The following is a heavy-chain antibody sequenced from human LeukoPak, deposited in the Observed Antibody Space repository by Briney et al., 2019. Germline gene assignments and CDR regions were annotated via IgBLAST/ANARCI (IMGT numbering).Heavy chain of an antibody. V-gene: IGHV3-48*02. CDR2: ISSSSSTI. J-gene: IGHJ6*02. CDR3: ARFGERGKYSSGWYGGYYYYGMDA. Sequence: GGSLRLSCAASGFTFSSYSMNWVRQAPGKGLEWVSYISSSSSTIYYADSVKGRFTISRDNAKNSLYLQMNSLRDEDTAVYYCARFGERGKYSSGWYGGYYYYGMDAWGQGTTVTVSS. CDR1: GFTFSSYS. D-gene: IGHD6-19*01.